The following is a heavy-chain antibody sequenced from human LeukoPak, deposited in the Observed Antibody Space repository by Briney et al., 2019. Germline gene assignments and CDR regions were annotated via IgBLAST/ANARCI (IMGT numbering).Heavy chain of an antibody. V-gene: IGHV4-39*07. D-gene: IGHD2-15*01. Sequence: SETLSLTCTVSGGSISSSSYYWGWIRQPPGKGLEWIGSIYYSGSTYYNPSLKSRVTISVDTSKNQFSLKLSSVTAADTAVYYCARARSPYCSGGSCYSLADDAFDIWGQGTMVTVSS. CDR1: GGSISSSSYY. J-gene: IGHJ3*02. CDR3: ARARSPYCSGGSCYSLADDAFDI. CDR2: IYYSGST.